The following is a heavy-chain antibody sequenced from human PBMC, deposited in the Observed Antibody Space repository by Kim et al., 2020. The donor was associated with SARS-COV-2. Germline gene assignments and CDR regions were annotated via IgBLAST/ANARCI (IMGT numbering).Heavy chain of an antibody. CDR1: GGSFSGYY. CDR3: ARDGYQLLFLDAFAI. D-gene: IGHD2-2*01. J-gene: IGHJ3*02. CDR2: INNSGST. V-gene: IGHV4-34*01. Sequence: SETLSLTCAVYGGSFSGYYWSWIRQPPGKGLEWIGEINNSGSTNYNPSLKSRVTISVDTSKNQFSLKLSSVTSADTAVYYCARDGYQLLFLDAFAIWGQG.